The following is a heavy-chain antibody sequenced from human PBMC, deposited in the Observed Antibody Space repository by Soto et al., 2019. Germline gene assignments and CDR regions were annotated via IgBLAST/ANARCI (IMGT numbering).Heavy chain of an antibody. CDR1: GFTCSNFG. V-gene: IGHV3-21*01. J-gene: IGHJ4*02. CDR2: ISSSSSDI. CDR3: ARDHYGSGSQHGY. D-gene: IGHD3-10*01. Sequence: EVQLVESGGGLVKPGGSLRLSCEASGFTCSNFGMHWVRQAPGKGMEWVSFISSSSSDIYYADSLKGRFTISRDNAKNSLYLQMSSLRAEDKALYYCARDHYGSGSQHGYWGQGILVTVSS.